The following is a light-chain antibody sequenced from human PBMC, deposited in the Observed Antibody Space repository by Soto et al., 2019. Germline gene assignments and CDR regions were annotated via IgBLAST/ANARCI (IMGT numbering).Light chain of an antibody. V-gene: IGKV3D-20*02. J-gene: IGKJ1*01. Sequence: ETVLTQSPGTLSLSPGETATLSCRASQSVASNSLAWYQQKPGQAPRLLVYGASGRATDIPDRFSGRGSGKVLTLTISSLEPEDFAVYYCKQRKHCPWTHGKGTKVDI. CDR3: KQRKHCPWT. CDR2: GAS. CDR1: QSVASNS.